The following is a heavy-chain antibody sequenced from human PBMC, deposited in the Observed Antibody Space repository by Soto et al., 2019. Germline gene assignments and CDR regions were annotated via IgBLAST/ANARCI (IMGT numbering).Heavy chain of an antibody. CDR3: ARSGDGSGSYYPYYYYYYGMDV. CDR1: GGSISSGGYY. V-gene: IGHV4-31*03. Sequence: SETLSLTCTVSGGSISSGGYYWSWIRQHPGKGLEWIGYIYYSGSTYYNPSLKSRVTISVDTSKNQFSLKLSSVTAADTAVYYCARSGDGSGSYYPYYYYYYGMDVWGQGTTVTVSS. J-gene: IGHJ6*02. CDR2: IYYSGST. D-gene: IGHD3-10*01.